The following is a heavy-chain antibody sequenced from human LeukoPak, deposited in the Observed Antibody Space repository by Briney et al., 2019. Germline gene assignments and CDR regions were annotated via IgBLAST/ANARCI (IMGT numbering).Heavy chain of an antibody. CDR1: GYTFTSYG. Sequence: VASVKVSCKASGYTFTSYGISWVRQAPGQGLEWMGWISAYNGNTNYAQKLQGRVTMTTDTSTSTAYMELRSLRSDDTAVYYCARVRCGYCSSTSRGWFDPWGQGTLVTVSS. D-gene: IGHD2-2*03. CDR3: ARVRCGYCSSTSRGWFDP. CDR2: ISAYNGNT. V-gene: IGHV1-18*01. J-gene: IGHJ5*02.